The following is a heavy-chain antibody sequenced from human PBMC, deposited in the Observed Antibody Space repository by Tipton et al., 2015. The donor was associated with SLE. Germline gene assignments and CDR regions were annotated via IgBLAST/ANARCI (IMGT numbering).Heavy chain of an antibody. CDR3: ASSHGGELPWYNWLDP. J-gene: IGHJ5*02. V-gene: IGHV3-74*01. CDR2: LENDGSTT. D-gene: IGHD1-26*01. CDR1: GFTFRAFW. Sequence: SLRLSCAASGFTFRAFWMHWVRQPPGKGLVWVSRLENDGSTTDYADSVKGRFTISRDNARNTLYLQMNSLRVEDTAVYYCASSHGGELPWYNWLDPWGQGTLLTVSS.